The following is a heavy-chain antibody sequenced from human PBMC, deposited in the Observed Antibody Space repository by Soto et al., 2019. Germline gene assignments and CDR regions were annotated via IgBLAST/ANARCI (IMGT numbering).Heavy chain of an antibody. V-gene: IGHV4-59*01. D-gene: IGHD6-13*01. CDR2: IYYSGST. Sequence: SETLSLTCTVPGGSIISYYWSWMRQPPGKGLEWIGYIYYSGSTNYNPSLKSRVTISVDTSKNQFSLKLSSVTAADTDVYYCARVISSSMVNWFDPWGQGTLVTVSS. CDR1: GGSIISYY. CDR3: ARVISSSMVNWFDP. J-gene: IGHJ5*02.